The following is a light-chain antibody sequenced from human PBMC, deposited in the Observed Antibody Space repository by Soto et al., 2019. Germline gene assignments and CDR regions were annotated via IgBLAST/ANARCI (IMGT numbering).Light chain of an antibody. CDR3: QQYNNRPLT. CDR1: QSISSN. Sequence: ETVITQSPATLSVSTGERATLSCRASQSISSNLAWFQQKPDQAPRLLNYDASTMATRFPARFSGRGSGIDFTPTSICPQSEDCAVYYCQQYNNRPLTTGGVTKVELQ. V-gene: IGKV3-15*01. CDR2: DAS. J-gene: IGKJ4*01.